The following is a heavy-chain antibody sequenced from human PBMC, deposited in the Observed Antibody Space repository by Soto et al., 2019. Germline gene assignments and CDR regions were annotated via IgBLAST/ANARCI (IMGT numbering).Heavy chain of an antibody. CDR2: ISGSGGST. D-gene: IGHD3-3*01. J-gene: IGHJ4*02. Sequence: EVQLLESGGGLVQPGGSLRLSCAASGFTFSSYAMSWVRQAPGKGLEWVSAISGSGGSTYYADSVKGRFTISRDNSKKALYLQMNTLRAEDTAVYYCAKRTGYDFWGGYYIDWGQGTLVTVSS. CDR1: GFTFSSYA. CDR3: AKRTGYDFWGGYYID. V-gene: IGHV3-23*01.